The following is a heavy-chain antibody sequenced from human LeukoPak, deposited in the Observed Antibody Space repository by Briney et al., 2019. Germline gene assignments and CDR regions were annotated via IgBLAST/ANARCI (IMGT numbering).Heavy chain of an antibody. CDR3: ARNGGNSDYDY. CDR2: INHSGST. D-gene: IGHD4-23*01. CDR1: GGSFSGYY. Sequence: SETLSLTCAVYGGSFSGYYWSWIRQPPGKGLEWIGEINHSGSTNYNPSLKSRVTMLLDKSKNQFFLKLNSVTAADTAVYYCARNGGNSDYDYWGQGTLVTVSA. V-gene: IGHV4-34*01. J-gene: IGHJ4*02.